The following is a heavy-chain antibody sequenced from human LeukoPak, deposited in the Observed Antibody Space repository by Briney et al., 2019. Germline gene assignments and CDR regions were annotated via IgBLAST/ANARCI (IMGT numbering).Heavy chain of an antibody. CDR2: IYPGDSDT. CDR1: GYSFTSYW. Sequence: GESLKISCKGSGYSFTSYWIGWVRQMPGKGLEWMGIIYPGDSDTRYSPSFQGQVTISADKSISTAYLQWSSLKASDTAMYYCARLVVPDNYYYYYMDVWGKGTTVTVSS. CDR3: ARLVVPDNYYYYYMDV. V-gene: IGHV5-51*01. J-gene: IGHJ6*03. D-gene: IGHD2-2*01.